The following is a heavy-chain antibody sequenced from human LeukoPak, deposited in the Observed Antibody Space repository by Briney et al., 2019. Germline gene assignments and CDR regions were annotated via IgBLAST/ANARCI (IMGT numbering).Heavy chain of an antibody. J-gene: IGHJ4*02. V-gene: IGHV1-18*01. D-gene: IGHD3-22*01. CDR1: GYTFTNYG. CDR2: IGAYSGNT. CDR3: ARYFYESSGYDPADY. Sequence: GASVKVSCKTSGYTFTNYGIGGVGQAPGQGLEWMAWIGAYSGNTNYAQKFQGRVTMTTDTSTRTAYMELRSLRSDATAVYYCARYFYESSGYDPADYWGQGTLVTVSS.